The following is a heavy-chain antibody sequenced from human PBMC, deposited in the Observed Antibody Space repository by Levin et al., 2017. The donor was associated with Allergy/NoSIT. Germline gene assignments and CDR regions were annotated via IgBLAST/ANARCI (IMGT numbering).Heavy chain of an antibody. CDR1: GGSISSGGYS. CDR3: ARGAGYSYGYYFDY. D-gene: IGHD5-18*01. Sequence: PSETLSLTCAVSGGSISSGGYSWSWIRQPPGKGLEWIGNIYLSGSIYYNPSLESRVTISVDRSKNQFSLNLSSVTAADTAGYYCARGAGYSYGYYFDYWGQGTLVTVSS. CDR2: IYLSGSI. V-gene: IGHV4-30-2*01. J-gene: IGHJ4*02.